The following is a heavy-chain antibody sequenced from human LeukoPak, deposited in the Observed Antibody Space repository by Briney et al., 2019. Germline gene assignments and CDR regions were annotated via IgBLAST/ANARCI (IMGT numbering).Heavy chain of an antibody. CDR3: AGGSSSWGYE. J-gene: IGHJ4*02. CDR2: IASSGST. Sequence: TLSLTCTVSGDSISSGDYYWSWIWQPAGKGLEWIGRIASSGSTNYNPSLKSRVTISVDTFKNQFSLKLSSVTAADTAVYYCAGGSSSWGYEWGQGTLVTVSS. CDR1: GDSISSGDYY. D-gene: IGHD3-16*01. V-gene: IGHV4-61*02.